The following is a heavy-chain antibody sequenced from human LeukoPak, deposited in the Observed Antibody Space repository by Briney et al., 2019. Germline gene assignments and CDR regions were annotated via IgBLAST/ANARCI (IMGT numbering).Heavy chain of an antibody. CDR2: ITANAGGT. CDR3: ARGWGNFDY. Sequence: GGSLRLSCAASGFTVSSNYMTWVRQAPGRGLEWVSTITANAGGTYYADSVKGRFTISRDNSENTLNLQMNSLRAEDTAVYYCARGWGNFDYWGQGTLVTVSS. J-gene: IGHJ4*02. D-gene: IGHD3-16*01. V-gene: IGHV3-23*01. CDR1: GFTVSSNY.